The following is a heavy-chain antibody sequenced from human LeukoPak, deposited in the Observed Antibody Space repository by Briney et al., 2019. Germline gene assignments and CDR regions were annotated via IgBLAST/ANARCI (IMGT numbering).Heavy chain of an antibody. Sequence: GGSLRLSCAASGFTFDDYAMHWVRQAPGKGLEWVSGISWNSGSIGYADSVKGRFTISRDNAKDSLYLQMNSLRAEDTALYYCAKDKDFGVDPPYYFDYWGQGTLVTVSS. V-gene: IGHV3-9*01. CDR3: AKDKDFGVDPPYYFDY. J-gene: IGHJ4*02. D-gene: IGHD3-3*01. CDR2: ISWNSGSI. CDR1: GFTFDDYA.